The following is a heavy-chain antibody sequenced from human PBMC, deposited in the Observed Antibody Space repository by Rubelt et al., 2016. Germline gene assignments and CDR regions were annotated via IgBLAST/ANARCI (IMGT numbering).Heavy chain of an antibody. CDR2: ISAYDGNT. V-gene: IGHV1-18*01. J-gene: IGHJ3*02. D-gene: IGHD1-1*01. CDR3: ARDQLALYAFDI. Sequence: QVQLVQSGAEVKKPGASVKVSCKASGYTFTSYGISWVRQAPGQGLEWMGWISAYDGNTNYAQKSQCRVTRTTETSTSTAYMELRSLRSDDTAVYFCARDQLALYAFDIWGQGTMVTVSS. CDR1: GYTFTSYG.